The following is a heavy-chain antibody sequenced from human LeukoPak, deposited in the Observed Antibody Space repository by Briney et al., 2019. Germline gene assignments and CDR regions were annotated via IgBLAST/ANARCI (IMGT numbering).Heavy chain of an antibody. V-gene: IGHV1-8*01. J-gene: IGHJ6*02. CDR1: GGPFSRYA. CDR3: ARGFSGSYWGYYYYYYGMDV. Sequence: ASVKVSCKASGGPFSRYAINWVRQATGQGLEWMGWMNPNSGNTGYAQKFQGRVTMTRNTSISTAYMELSSLRSEDTAVYYCARGFSGSYWGYYYYYYGMDVWGQGTTVTVSS. D-gene: IGHD1-26*01. CDR2: MNPNSGNT.